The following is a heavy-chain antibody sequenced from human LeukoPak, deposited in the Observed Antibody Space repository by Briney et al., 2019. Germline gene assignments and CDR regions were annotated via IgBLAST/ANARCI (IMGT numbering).Heavy chain of an antibody. Sequence: GGSLRLSCVGSGFNFDEYAMHWVRQPPGKGLEWVSGISSNSDDIGYADSVKGRFTISRDSAKKSLYLQMNSLRAEDTALYYCAKDRYCTSSSCPIDYWGREPWSPSPQ. V-gene: IGHV3-9*01. CDR1: GFNFDEYA. J-gene: IGHJ4*02. D-gene: IGHD2-15*01. CDR3: AKDRYCTSSSCPIDY. CDR2: ISSNSDDI.